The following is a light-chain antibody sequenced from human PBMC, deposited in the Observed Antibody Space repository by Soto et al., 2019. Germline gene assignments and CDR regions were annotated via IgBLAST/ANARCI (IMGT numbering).Light chain of an antibody. CDR1: QVISSY. CDR2: AAS. Sequence: IQLTQSPSSLSASVGDRVTITCRASQVISSYFAWYQQKPGKAPKLLIYAASTLHSGVPSRFSGSGSGTDFSLTISSLQPEDFALYYCQHYHHGQPIAFGLGTRLEIK. V-gene: IGKV1-9*01. J-gene: IGKJ5*01. CDR3: QHYHHGQPIA.